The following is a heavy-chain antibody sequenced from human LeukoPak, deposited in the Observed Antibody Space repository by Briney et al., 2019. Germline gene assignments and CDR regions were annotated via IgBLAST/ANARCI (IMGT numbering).Heavy chain of an antibody. Sequence: SETLSLTCTVSGGPISSYYWIWIRQPPGKGLEGMGYIYYSGSTNYNPSLKSRVTISVDTSKNQFSLKLSSVTAADTAVYYCARLVQNYGPYNWFDPWGQGTLVTVSS. J-gene: IGHJ5*02. D-gene: IGHD3-10*01. CDR2: IYYSGST. CDR1: GGPISSYY. V-gene: IGHV4-59*08. CDR3: ARLVQNYGPYNWFDP.